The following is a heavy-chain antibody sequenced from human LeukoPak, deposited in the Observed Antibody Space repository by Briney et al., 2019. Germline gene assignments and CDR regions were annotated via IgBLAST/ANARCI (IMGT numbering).Heavy chain of an antibody. V-gene: IGHV3-7*02. D-gene: IGHD2-2*01. Sequence: GGSLRLSCAASGFSFSTYWMCWVRQAPGQRLEWLANIKQDGSVEQYVDSVKGRFTISRDNAKNSLYLQMNSLRAEDTTVYYCATTSRSITWDYWGQGTLVTVSS. J-gene: IGHJ4*02. CDR3: ATTSRSITWDY. CDR2: IKQDGSVE. CDR1: GFSFSTYW.